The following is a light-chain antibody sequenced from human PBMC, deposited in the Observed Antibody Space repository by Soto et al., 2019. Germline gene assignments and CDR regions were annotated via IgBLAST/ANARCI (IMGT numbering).Light chain of an antibody. CDR3: QQYYSYPRRT. CDR1: QGISSY. CDR2: AAS. J-gene: IGKJ1*01. V-gene: IGKV1-8*01. Sequence: AIRMTQSPSSLSASTGDRVTITCRASQGISSYLAWYQQKPGKAPKLLIYAASTLQSGVPSRFSGSGSGTDFTLTISCLQSEDFANYYCQQYYSYPRRTFGQGTNVDTK.